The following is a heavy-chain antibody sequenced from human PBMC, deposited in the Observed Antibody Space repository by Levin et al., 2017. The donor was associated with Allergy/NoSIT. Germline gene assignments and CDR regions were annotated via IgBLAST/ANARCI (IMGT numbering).Heavy chain of an antibody. Sequence: SQTLSLTCSVSGGSFSTYYWSWIRQSPGKGLEWIGYFYYTGETNYNPSLASRVTISGDTSKNQFSLTLTSVTAADTAVYYCASSLRVNFEYWGQGTLVTVSS. J-gene: IGHJ4*02. CDR1: GGSFSTYY. V-gene: IGHV4-59*01. CDR2: FYYTGET. D-gene: IGHD4-17*01. CDR3: ASSLRVNFEY.